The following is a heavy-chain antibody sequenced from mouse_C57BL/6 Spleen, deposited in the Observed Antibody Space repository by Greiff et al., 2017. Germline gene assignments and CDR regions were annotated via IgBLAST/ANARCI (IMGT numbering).Heavy chain of an antibody. Sequence: QVQLQQPGAELVKPGASVKLSCKASGYTFTSYWMHWVKQRPGQGLEWIGMIHPNSGSNNYNEKFKSKATLTVDKSSSTAYKQLSRLTSEDSAVYCCARWARYFDVWGTGTTVTVSS. J-gene: IGHJ1*03. V-gene: IGHV1-64*01. CDR2: IHPNSGSN. CDR1: GYTFTSYW. CDR3: ARWARYFDV.